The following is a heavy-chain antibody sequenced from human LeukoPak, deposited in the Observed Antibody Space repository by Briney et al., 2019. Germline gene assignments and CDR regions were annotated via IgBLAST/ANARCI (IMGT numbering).Heavy chain of an antibody. CDR3: ARAKRTGTTGPDAFDI. CDR2: IKQDGSEK. V-gene: IGHV3-7*01. D-gene: IGHD1-1*01. Sequence: PGGSLRLSCAASGFTFSSYWMSWVRQAPGKGLEWVANIKQDGSEKYYVDSVKGRFTISRDNAKNSLYLQMNSLRAEDTAVYYCARAKRTGTTGPDAFDIWGQGTMVTVSS. CDR1: GFTFSSYW. J-gene: IGHJ3*02.